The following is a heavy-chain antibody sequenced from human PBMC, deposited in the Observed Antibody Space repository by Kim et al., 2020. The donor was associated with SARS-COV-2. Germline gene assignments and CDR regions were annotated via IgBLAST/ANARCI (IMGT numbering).Heavy chain of an antibody. CDR3: ARGRGVRGVIQMYGMDV. J-gene: IGHJ6*02. Sequence: GGSLRLSCAASGFTFSDYYMSWIRQAPGKGLEWVSYISSSSSYTNYADSVKGRFTISRDNAKNSLYLQMNSLRAEDTAVYYCARGRGVRGVIQMYGMDVWGQGTTVTVSS. D-gene: IGHD3-10*01. CDR1: GFTFSDYY. CDR2: ISSSSSYT. V-gene: IGHV3-11*06.